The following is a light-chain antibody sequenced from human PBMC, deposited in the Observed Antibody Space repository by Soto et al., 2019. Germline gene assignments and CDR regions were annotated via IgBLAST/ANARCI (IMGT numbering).Light chain of an antibody. CDR3: QTLGTGIQV. CDR2: INYDGNH. Sequence: QLVLTQSPSASASLGASVKLTCTLSSEYITYAIAWHQQQSRTGPRFLMKINYDGNHRKGDGFFARFSGSSSGAERHLTIACLRSEDEAEYYYQTLGTGIQVFGGGTKLTVL. V-gene: IGLV4-69*01. J-gene: IGLJ3*02. CDR1: SEYITYA.